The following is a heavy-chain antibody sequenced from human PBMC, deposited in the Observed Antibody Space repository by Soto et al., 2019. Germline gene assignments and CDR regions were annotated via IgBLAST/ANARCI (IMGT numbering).Heavy chain of an antibody. D-gene: IGHD5-18*01. CDR2: IYYSGST. Sequence: LSLTCTVSGGSISSYYWSWIRQPPGKGLEWIGYIYYSGSTNYNPSLKSRVTISVDTSKNQFSLKLSSVTAADTAVYYCARVEYSYGPLDYWGQGTLVTVSS. V-gene: IGHV4-59*01. J-gene: IGHJ4*02. CDR1: GGSISSYY. CDR3: ARVEYSYGPLDY.